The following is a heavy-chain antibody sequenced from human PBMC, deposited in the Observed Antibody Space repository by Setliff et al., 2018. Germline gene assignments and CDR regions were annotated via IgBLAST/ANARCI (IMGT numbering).Heavy chain of an antibody. CDR2: ISAYNGYT. Sequence: ASVKVSCKASGYTFRQSIVSWVRQAPGQGLEWLGWISAYNGYTNYAQTLQGRVTMTTDTSTSTAYMELRSLRYDDTAVYYCARDTRDKYDRSGYYLSFDSWGQGTPVTVSS. V-gene: IGHV1-18*01. D-gene: IGHD3-22*01. CDR1: GYTFRQSI. CDR3: ARDTRDKYDRSGYYLSFDS. J-gene: IGHJ4*02.